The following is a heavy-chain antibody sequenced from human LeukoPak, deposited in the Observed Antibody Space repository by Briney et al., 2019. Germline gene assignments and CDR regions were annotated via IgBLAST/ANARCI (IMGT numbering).Heavy chain of an antibody. CDR1: GYTFTSYA. V-gene: IGHV7-4-1*02. CDR3: ARDQDSSGWYVIGY. J-gene: IGHJ4*02. CDR2: INTNTGNP. D-gene: IGHD6-19*01. Sequence: ASVKVSCKASGYTFTSYAMNWVRQAPGQGLEWMGWINTNTGNPTYAQGFTGRFVFSLDTSVSTAYLQISSLKAEDTAVYYCARDQDSSGWYVIGYWGQGTLVTVSS.